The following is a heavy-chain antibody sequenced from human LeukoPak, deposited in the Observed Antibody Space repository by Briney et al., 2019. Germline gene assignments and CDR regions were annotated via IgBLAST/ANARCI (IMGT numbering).Heavy chain of an antibody. CDR1: GYTFTSYG. V-gene: IGHV1-18*01. D-gene: IGHD6-19*01. CDR2: ISAYNGNT. J-gene: IGHJ6*02. Sequence: GASVKVSCKASGYTFTSYGISWVRQAPGQGLEWMGWISAYNGNTNYAQKLQGRVTMTTDTSTSTAYMELRSLRSDDTAVYYCARDNAGSSGWKSYYYYGMDVWGQGTTVTVSS. CDR3: ARDNAGSSGWKSYYYYGMDV.